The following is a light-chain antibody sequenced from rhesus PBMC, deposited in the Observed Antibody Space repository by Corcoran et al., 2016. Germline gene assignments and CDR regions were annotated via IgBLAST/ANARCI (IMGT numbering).Light chain of an antibody. CDR1: QNIYSN. CDR3: QHYYDNPFT. J-gene: IGKJ3*01. Sequence: DIQMTQSPSALSASVGDRVTISCRASQNIYSNLAWYQQKPGKAPKLLIYAASILQTGIPSRFTGSGSGTDFTLTINSLQPEDSAGYYCQHYYDNPFTFGPGTKLDIK. V-gene: IGKV1S12*01. CDR2: AAS.